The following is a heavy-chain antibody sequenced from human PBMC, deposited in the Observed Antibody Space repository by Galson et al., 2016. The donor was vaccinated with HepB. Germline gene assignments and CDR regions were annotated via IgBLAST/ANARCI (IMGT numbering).Heavy chain of an antibody. CDR2: ISYDATKK. CDR1: GFTFSSYT. D-gene: IGHD6-13*01. Sequence: SLRLSCAAAGFTFSSYTLHWVRQAPGKGLEWVAVISYDATKKFYADSVKGRFAISRDNAKNSLYLQMNSLRDEDTAVYYCARDLDPFSSSYQDYWGQGTLVTVSS. CDR3: ARDLDPFSSSYQDY. V-gene: IGHV3-30*09. J-gene: IGHJ4*02.